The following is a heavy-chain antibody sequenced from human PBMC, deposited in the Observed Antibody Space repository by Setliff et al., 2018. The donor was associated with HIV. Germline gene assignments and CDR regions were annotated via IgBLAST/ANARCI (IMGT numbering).Heavy chain of an antibody. J-gene: IGHJ6*02. CDR3: ARGAFIGYGWSYFGMDV. Sequence: PSETLSLTCAVYGGSFSDNYWSWIRQSPGKGLEWTGEINHSGRTKYSPSLRSRVSISVDTSKNQFSLKLSSVTAADTAVYYCARGAFIGYGWSYFGMDVWGQGTTVTVSS. CDR1: GGSFSDNY. V-gene: IGHV4-34*01. CDR2: INHSGRT. D-gene: IGHD3-22*01.